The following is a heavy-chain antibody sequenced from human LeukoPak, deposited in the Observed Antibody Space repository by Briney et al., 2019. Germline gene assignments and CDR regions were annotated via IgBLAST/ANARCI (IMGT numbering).Heavy chain of an antibody. Sequence: SETLSLTCAVYGGSFSGYYWSWIRQPPGKGLEWIGEINHSGSTNYNPSLKSRVTISVDTSKNQFSLKLSSVTAADTAVYYCARTVDTAMAFDYWGQGTLVTVSS. D-gene: IGHD5-18*01. CDR1: GGSFSGYY. CDR3: ARTVDTAMAFDY. V-gene: IGHV4-34*01. J-gene: IGHJ4*02. CDR2: INHSGST.